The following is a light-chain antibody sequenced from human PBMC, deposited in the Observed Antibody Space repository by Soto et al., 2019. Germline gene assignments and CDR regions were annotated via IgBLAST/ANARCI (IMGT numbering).Light chain of an antibody. CDR3: AAWDDSLSGLAV. CDR2: RNN. Sequence: QCVLTQAPSESGTPGQRVTISCSGSSSNIGSNYVYWYQQLPGTAPKLLIYRNNQRPSGVPDRFSGSKSGTSASLAISGLRSEDEADYYCAAWDDSLSGLAVFGGGTQLTVL. V-gene: IGLV1-47*01. J-gene: IGLJ7*01. CDR1: SSNIGSNY.